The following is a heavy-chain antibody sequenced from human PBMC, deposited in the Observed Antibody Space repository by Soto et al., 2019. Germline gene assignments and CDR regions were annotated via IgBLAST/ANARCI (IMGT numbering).Heavy chain of an antibody. CDR3: ARDPHEQLVSYYYYGMDV. CDR1: GYTFTSYA. Sequence: ASVKVSCKASGYTFTSYAMHWVRQAPGQRLEWMGWINAGNGNTKYSQKFQGRVTITRDTSASTAYMELSSLRSEDTAVYYCARDPHEQLVSYYYYGMDVWGQGTTVTVSS. J-gene: IGHJ6*02. V-gene: IGHV1-3*01. D-gene: IGHD6-13*01. CDR2: INAGNGNT.